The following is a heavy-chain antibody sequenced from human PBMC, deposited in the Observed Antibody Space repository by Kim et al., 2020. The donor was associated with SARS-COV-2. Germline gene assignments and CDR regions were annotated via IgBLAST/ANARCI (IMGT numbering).Heavy chain of an antibody. CDR3: AKALGPRIPYVDY. V-gene: IGHV3-9*01. Sequence: GGSLRLSCAASGFTFGDYAIHWVRQAPGKGLEWVSGISWNSGSIGYADSVTGRFTISRDNAKNSLFLQMNSLKSEDTALYYCAKALGPRIPYVDYGGQGTLVTVSS. J-gene: IGHJ4*02. D-gene: IGHD2-21*01. CDR1: GFTFGDYA. CDR2: ISWNSGSI.